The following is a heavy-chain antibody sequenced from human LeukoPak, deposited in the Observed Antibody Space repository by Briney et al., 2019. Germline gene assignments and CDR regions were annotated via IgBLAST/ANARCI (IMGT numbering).Heavy chain of an antibody. Sequence: SETLSLTCTVSGGSISSHYWSWIRQPPGKGLEWIGYIYYSGSTNYNPSLKSRVTISVDTSKNQFSLKLSSVTAADTAVYYCAGVGAAAAPYYYYYYMDVWGKGTTVTVSS. V-gene: IGHV4-59*11. CDR2: IYYSGST. CDR1: GGSISSHY. J-gene: IGHJ6*03. D-gene: IGHD6-13*01. CDR3: AGVGAAAAPYYYYYYMDV.